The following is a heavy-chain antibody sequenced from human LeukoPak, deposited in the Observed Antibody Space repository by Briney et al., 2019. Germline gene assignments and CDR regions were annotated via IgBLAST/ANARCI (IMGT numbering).Heavy chain of an antibody. Sequence: GGSLRLSCAASGFTFSTYGMHWVRQSPDKGLEWVAFIRYEGSEKYYADSVKGRFTISRDNSKNTVYLQMNSLRTDDTAVYYCAKSLLRDLWSGDSGGRGPLVTVSS. J-gene: IGHJ4*02. V-gene: IGHV3-30*02. CDR2: IRYEGSEK. CDR3: AKSLLRDLWSGDS. D-gene: IGHD3-10*01. CDR1: GFTFSTYG.